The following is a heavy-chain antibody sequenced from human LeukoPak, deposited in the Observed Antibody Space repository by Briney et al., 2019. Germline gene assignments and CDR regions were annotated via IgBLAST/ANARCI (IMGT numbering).Heavy chain of an antibody. CDR1: GFTFSSFW. Sequence: PGGSLRLSCAASGFTFSSFWMSWVRQAPGKGLEWVANIKQDGSEKYYVDSVKGRFTISRDNAKNSLYLQMNSLRAEDTAVYYCAKSGGGDYHFDYWGQGTLVTVSS. J-gene: IGHJ4*02. CDR3: AKSGGGDYHFDY. V-gene: IGHV3-7*01. CDR2: IKQDGSEK. D-gene: IGHD4-17*01.